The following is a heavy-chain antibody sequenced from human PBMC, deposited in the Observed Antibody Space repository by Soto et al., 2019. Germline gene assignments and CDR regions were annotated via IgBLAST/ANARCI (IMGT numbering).Heavy chain of an antibody. CDR3: AKEFAYDFWSGYPVYYFDY. J-gene: IGHJ4*02. CDR1: GFTCSSYG. V-gene: IGHV3-30*18. D-gene: IGHD3-3*01. CDR2: ISYDGSNK. Sequence: GVSLRLPCAASGFTCSSYGIHWVRQAPGKGLEWVAVISYDGSNKNYADSVKGRFTISRDNSKNTLYLQMNSLRAEDTAVYYCAKEFAYDFWSGYPVYYFDYWGQGTLVTVSS.